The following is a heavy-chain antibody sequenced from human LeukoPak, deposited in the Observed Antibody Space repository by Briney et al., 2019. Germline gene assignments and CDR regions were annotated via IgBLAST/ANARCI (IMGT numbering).Heavy chain of an antibody. CDR3: VRGGYGWTFDF. D-gene: IGHD5-18*01. CDR1: GFNFNDNF. J-gene: IGHJ4*02. CDR2: ISSKGDTI. Sequence: GGSLRLSCTASGFNFNDNFMGWIRQAPGKGLEWISYISSKGDTIHYSDPVKGRFSIARDNPQKSLYLQMNSLRVEDTAVYYCVRGGYGWTFDFWGQGTLATVSS. V-gene: IGHV3-11*01.